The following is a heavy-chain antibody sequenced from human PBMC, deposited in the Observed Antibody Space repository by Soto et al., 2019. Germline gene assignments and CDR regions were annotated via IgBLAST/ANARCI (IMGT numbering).Heavy chain of an antibody. D-gene: IGHD4-4*01. CDR3: AGWGGHDYNY. CDR1: GFTFTDFY. Sequence: EVQLVQSGGGLVQPGGSLRLSCVGSGFTFTDFYMNWVRQAPGKGLEWVANIRPDGSETNYVESVKGRFTTSRGNAKNSLLLQMNSLRADDTAVYYCAGWGGHDYNYWGQGILVTVSS. CDR2: IRPDGSET. V-gene: IGHV3-7*03. J-gene: IGHJ4*02.